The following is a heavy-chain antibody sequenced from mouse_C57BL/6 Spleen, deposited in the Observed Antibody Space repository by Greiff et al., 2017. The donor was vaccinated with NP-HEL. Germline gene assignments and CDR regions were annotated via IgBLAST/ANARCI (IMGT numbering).Heavy chain of an antibody. D-gene: IGHD2-4*01. J-gene: IGHJ1*03. CDR2: INSDGGST. CDR3: ARGGLRRGWYFDV. CDR1: EYEFPSHD. Sequence: EVMLVESGGGLVQPGESLKLSCESNEYEFPSHDMSWVRKTPEKRLELVAAINSDGGSTYYPDTMERRFIISRDNTKKTLCLQMSSLRSEDTALYYCARGGLRRGWYFDVWGTGTTVTVSS. V-gene: IGHV5-2*01.